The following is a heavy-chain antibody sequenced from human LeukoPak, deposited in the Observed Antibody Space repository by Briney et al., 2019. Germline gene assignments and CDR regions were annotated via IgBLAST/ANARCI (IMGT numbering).Heavy chain of an antibody. Sequence: GGSLRLSCAASGFTFSSYWMHWVRQAPGKGLMWVARINGDGINTNYADSVKGRFTVSRDNAKNTLYLQMNSLRAEDTAVYYCARGHRYGFEYWGHGTLVTVSS. CDR2: INGDGINT. V-gene: IGHV3-74*01. CDR3: ARGHRYGFEY. D-gene: IGHD5-18*01. CDR1: GFTFSSYW. J-gene: IGHJ4*01.